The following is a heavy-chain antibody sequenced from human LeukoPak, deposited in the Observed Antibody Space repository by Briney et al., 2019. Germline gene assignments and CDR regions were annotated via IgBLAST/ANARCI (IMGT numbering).Heavy chain of an antibody. CDR1: GFTFSSYA. D-gene: IGHD3-10*01. Sequence: PGGSLRLSCAASGFTFSSYAMCWVRQAPGKGLEWVSAISGSGGSTYYADSVKGRFTISRDNSKNTLYLQMNSLRAEDTTVYYCAKDPRGSGSFGMDPWGQGTLVTVSS. V-gene: IGHV3-23*01. CDR3: AKDPRGSGSFGMDP. CDR2: ISGSGGST. J-gene: IGHJ5*02.